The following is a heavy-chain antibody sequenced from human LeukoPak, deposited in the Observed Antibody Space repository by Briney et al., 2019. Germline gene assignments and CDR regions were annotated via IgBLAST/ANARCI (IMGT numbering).Heavy chain of an antibody. D-gene: IGHD3-10*01. Sequence: ASVKVSCKASGGTFSSYAISWVRQAPGQGLEWMGGIIPIFGTANYAQKFQGRVTITADESTSTAYMELSSLRSEDTAVYYCARDRITMVRGVNYYYMDVWGKGTTVTISS. V-gene: IGHV1-69*13. CDR3: ARDRITMVRGVNYYYMDV. J-gene: IGHJ6*03. CDR1: GGTFSSYA. CDR2: IIPIFGTA.